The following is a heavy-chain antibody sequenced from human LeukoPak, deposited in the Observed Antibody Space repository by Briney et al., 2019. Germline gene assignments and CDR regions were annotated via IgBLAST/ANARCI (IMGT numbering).Heavy chain of an antibody. J-gene: IGHJ4*02. CDR2: IYYSGLT. Sequence: PSETLSLTCTVSGGSISSSSSYWAWIRQPPGKGPERIGSIYYSGLTYDNPSLKSRVSISVDPSKNHFSLKVSSVTAADTAVYYCASGTFDDYGDYDRGDYFDHWGQGTLVTVSS. CDR1: GGSISSSSSY. V-gene: IGHV4-39*02. CDR3: ASGTFDDYGDYDRGDYFDH. D-gene: IGHD4-17*01.